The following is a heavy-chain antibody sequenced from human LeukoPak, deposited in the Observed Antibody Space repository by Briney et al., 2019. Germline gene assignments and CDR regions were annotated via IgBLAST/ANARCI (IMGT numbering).Heavy chain of an antibody. V-gene: IGHV4-59*08. CDR1: GGSTSSYY. CDR2: IYYSGST. CDR3: ARHSSGMDV. D-gene: IGHD6-6*01. J-gene: IGHJ6*02. Sequence: ETLSLTCTVSGGSTSSYYWRWIRQPPGKGLEWIGYIYYSGSTNYNPSLKSRVTISVDTSKNQCSLKLSSVTAADTAVYYCARHSSGMDVWGQGTTVTVSS.